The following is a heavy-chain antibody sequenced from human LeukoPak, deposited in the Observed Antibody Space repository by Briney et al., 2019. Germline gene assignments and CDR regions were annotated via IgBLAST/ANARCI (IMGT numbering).Heavy chain of an antibody. Sequence: GGSLRLSCAASGFTFDDYAMHWVRQAPGKGLEWVSLSTGDGGRTYFADFVKGRFTISRDNSKNPLFLQMNSLRAGDTALYYCAREGPIAVAGYFDYWGQGSLVTVSS. CDR3: AREGPIAVAGYFDY. CDR1: GFTFDDYA. J-gene: IGHJ4*02. D-gene: IGHD6-19*01. CDR2: STGDGGRT. V-gene: IGHV3-43*02.